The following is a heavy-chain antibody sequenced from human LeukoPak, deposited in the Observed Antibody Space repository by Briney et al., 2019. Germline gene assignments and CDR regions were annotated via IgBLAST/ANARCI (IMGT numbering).Heavy chain of an antibody. V-gene: IGHV4-59*01. Sequence: SETLSLTCTVSGGSIISYYWSWIRQPPGKGLEWIGYIYYSGTTNYNPSLKSRVTISVDTSKNQFSLKVNSVTAADTAVYYCVKSKSGTYGWFDPWGQGTLVTVSS. CDR3: VKSKSGTYGWFDP. J-gene: IGHJ5*02. CDR1: GGSIISYY. CDR2: IYYSGTT. D-gene: IGHD4-17*01.